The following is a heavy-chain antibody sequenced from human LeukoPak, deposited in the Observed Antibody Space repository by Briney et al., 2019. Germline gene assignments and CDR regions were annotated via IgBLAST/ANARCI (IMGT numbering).Heavy chain of an antibody. V-gene: IGHV3-13*01. D-gene: IGHD1-26*01. CDR3: ARGGQWELLSGATTGFDY. CDR1: GFTFSSYA. J-gene: IGHJ4*02. Sequence: PGGSLRLSCATSGFTFSSYAMSWVHQATGKGLEWVSAIGTAGDTYYPGSVKGRFTISRENAKNSLYLQMNSLRAGDTAVYYCARGGQWELLSGATTGFDYWGQGTLVTVSS. CDR2: IGTAGDT.